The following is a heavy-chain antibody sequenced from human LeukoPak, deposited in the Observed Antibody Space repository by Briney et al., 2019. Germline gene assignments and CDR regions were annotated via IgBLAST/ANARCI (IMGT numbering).Heavy chain of an antibody. D-gene: IGHD2-2*02. CDR2: NNHSGST. J-gene: IGHJ4*02. CDR3: ARRYIVVVPAATPKERYYFDY. CDR1: GGSFSGYY. Sequence: SETLSLTCAVYGGSFSGYYWSWIRQPPGKGLEWIGENNHSGSTNYNPSLKSRVTISVDTSKNQFSLKLSSVTAADTAVYYCARRYIVVVPAATPKERYYFDYWGQGTLVTVSS. V-gene: IGHV4-34*01.